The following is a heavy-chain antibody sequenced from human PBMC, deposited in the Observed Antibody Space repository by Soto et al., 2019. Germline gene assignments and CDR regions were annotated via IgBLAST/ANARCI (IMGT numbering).Heavy chain of an antibody. CDR2: ISYDGSNK. J-gene: IGHJ4*02. Sequence: PGGSLRLSCAASGFTFSSYAMHWVRQAPGKGLEWVAVISYDGSNKYYADSVKGRFTISRDNSKNTLYLQMNSLRAEDTAVYYCARERSTAGYFDYWGQGTLVTVSS. D-gene: IGHD6-13*01. CDR1: GFTFSSYA. V-gene: IGHV3-30-3*01. CDR3: ARERSTAGYFDY.